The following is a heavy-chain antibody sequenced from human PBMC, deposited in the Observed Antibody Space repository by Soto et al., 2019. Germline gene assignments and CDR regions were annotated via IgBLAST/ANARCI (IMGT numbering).Heavy chain of an antibody. Sequence: GGSLRLSCAASGFIFSSDWMHWVRQAPGKGLVWVSRINSDGSSTDYADSVKGRFTISRDNAKNTLYLQMNNLRAEDTAVYYCAKDIVVVPAAMSEAFDIWGQGTMVTVSS. CDR3: AKDIVVVPAAMSEAFDI. D-gene: IGHD2-2*01. CDR1: GFIFSSDW. CDR2: INSDGSST. J-gene: IGHJ3*02. V-gene: IGHV3-74*01.